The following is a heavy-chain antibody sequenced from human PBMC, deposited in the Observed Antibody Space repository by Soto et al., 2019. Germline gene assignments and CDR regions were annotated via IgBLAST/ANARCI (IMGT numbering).Heavy chain of an antibody. V-gene: IGHV1-69*02. CDR3: ASSYGSGYRAFDY. CDR2: VNPIVSMS. D-gene: IGHD3-10*01. Sequence: QVQLVQSGAEVKRPGSSVKVSCKASGDTFNFYSINWVRQAPGLGLEWMGRVNPIVSMSNYAQKFQGRVTMTVDKSTSTASMVLSSLRSEDTAIYYCASSYGSGYRAFDYWGQGALVTVSS. J-gene: IGHJ4*02. CDR1: GDTFNFYS.